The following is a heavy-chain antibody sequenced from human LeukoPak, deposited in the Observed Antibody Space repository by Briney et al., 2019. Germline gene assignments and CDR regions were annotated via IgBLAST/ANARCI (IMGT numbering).Heavy chain of an antibody. J-gene: IGHJ1*01. D-gene: IGHD3-22*01. CDR3: ARNSDYYDSSGYRLEYFQH. V-gene: IGHV3-74*01. Sequence: GGSLRLSCAASGFTFSSYWMHWVRQAPGKGLVWVSRINSDGSSTSYADSVKGRFTISRDNAKNTLYLQMNSLRAEDTAVYYCARNSDYYDSSGYRLEYFQHWGQGTLVTVSS. CDR1: GFTFSSYW. CDR2: INSDGSST.